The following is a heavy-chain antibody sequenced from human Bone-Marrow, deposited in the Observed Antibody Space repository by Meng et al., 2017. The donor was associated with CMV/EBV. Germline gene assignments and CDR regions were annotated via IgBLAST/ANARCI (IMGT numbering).Heavy chain of an antibody. CDR3: ARTDPRYCSSTSCSRWAY. V-gene: IGHV4-34*01. J-gene: IGHJ4*02. Sequence: SETLSLTCTVSGGSISSYYWSWIRQPPGKGLEWIGEINHSGSTNYNPSLKSRVTISVDTSKNQFSLKLSSVTAADTAVYYCARTDPRYCSSTSCSRWAYWGQGTLVTVSS. CDR2: INHSGST. CDR1: GGSISSYY. D-gene: IGHD2-2*01.